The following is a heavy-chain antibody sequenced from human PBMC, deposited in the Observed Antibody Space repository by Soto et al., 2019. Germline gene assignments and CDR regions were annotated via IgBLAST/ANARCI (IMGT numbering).Heavy chain of an antibody. V-gene: IGHV4-34*01. Sequence: SETLSLTCAVYGGSVSGYYWSWIRQPPGKGLEWIGEINHSGSTNYNPSLKSRVTISVDTSKNQFSLKLSSVTAADTAVYYCARKRGYSYGVDSWGQGTLVT. J-gene: IGHJ4*02. CDR1: GGSVSGYY. D-gene: IGHD5-18*01. CDR2: INHSGST. CDR3: ARKRGYSYGVDS.